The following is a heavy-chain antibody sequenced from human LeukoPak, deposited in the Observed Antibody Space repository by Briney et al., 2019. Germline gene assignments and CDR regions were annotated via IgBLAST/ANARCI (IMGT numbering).Heavy chain of an antibody. V-gene: IGHV4-38-2*02. J-gene: IGHJ4*02. Sequence: PSETLSLTCTVSGYSISSGYYWGWIRQPPGKGLEWIGSIYHSGSTYYNPSLKSRVTISVDTSKNQFSLKLSSVTAADTAVYYCARGIVVFEGIAAAPYDYWGQGTLVTVSS. CDR1: GYSISSGYY. D-gene: IGHD6-13*01. CDR3: ARGIVVFEGIAAAPYDY. CDR2: IYHSGST.